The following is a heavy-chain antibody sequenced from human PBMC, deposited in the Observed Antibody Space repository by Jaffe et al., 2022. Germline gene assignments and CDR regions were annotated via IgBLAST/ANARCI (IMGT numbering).Heavy chain of an antibody. CDR2: IIPIFGTA. V-gene: IGHV1-69*05. J-gene: IGHJ6*03. CDR1: GGTFSSYA. Sequence: QVQLVQSGAEVKKPGSSVKVSCKASGGTFSSYAISWVRQAPGQGLEWMGGIIPIFGTANYAQKFQGRVTITTDESTSTAYMELSSLRSEDTAVYYCARSPPPLGFGELPPYVYYYYYMDVWGKGTTVTVSS. CDR3: ARSPPPLGFGELPPYVYYYYYMDV. D-gene: IGHD3-10*01.